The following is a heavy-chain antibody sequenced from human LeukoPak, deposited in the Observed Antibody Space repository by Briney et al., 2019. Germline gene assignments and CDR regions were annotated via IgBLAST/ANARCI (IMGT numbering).Heavy chain of an antibody. CDR3: ARGVKGGSRVAPAATLGRLYQYFYMDV. CDR1: VGSFSASS. J-gene: IGHJ6*03. V-gene: IGHV4-34*01. Sequence: SETLSLTGAVAVGSFSASSWSWIRQPTGRGREWVVEVNHSGSTNYNPSLRSRVTISVDRSNNQFSLRLASVTAADTAVYYCARGVKGGSRVAPAATLGRLYQYFYMDVWGKGTTVTVSS. CDR2: VNHSGST. D-gene: IGHD2-2*01.